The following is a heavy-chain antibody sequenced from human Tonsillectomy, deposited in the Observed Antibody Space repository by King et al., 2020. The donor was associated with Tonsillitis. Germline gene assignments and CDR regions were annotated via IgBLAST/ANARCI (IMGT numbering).Heavy chain of an antibody. CDR2: ITSKNVGGTT. D-gene: IGHD2-2*02. CDR3: THCMNTECGVDY. V-gene: IGHV3-15*01. CDR1: GFTFSDAW. J-gene: IGHJ4*02. Sequence: DVQLVESGGGLVNPGGSLRLSCEVSGFTFSDAWMSWVRQAPGKGLEWVGRITSKNVGGTTDYAAPVKGRFTISRDDSKNTMYLQMNSLRTEDTAIYYCTHCMNTECGVDYWGQGALVTVCS.